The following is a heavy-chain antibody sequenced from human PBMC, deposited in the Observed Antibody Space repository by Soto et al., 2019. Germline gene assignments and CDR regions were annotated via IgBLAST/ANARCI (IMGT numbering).Heavy chain of an antibody. V-gene: IGHV3-7*03. CDR1: GFTFSSYW. D-gene: IGHD2-2*02. Sequence: GGSLRLSCAASGFTFSSYWMSWVRQAPGKGLEWVANIKQDGSEKYYVDSVKGRFTISRDNAKNSLYLQMNSLRAEDTAVYYCARSKVVPAAINFDYWGQGNLVTVSS. J-gene: IGHJ4*02. CDR2: IKQDGSEK. CDR3: ARSKVVPAAINFDY.